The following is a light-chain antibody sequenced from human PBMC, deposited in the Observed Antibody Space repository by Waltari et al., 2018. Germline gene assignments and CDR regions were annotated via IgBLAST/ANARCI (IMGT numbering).Light chain of an antibody. CDR1: QDISNN. J-gene: IGKJ1*01. Sequence: DIQMTQSPSSLSASVRDRVTITCQASQDISNNLAWYQQKPGKVPKLLIYKASILHSGVPSRFSGSGSGTEFTLTISSLQPEDFATYYCQHGYDTPWTFGQGTRVEIK. CDR3: QHGYDTPWT. CDR2: KAS. V-gene: IGKV1-9*01.